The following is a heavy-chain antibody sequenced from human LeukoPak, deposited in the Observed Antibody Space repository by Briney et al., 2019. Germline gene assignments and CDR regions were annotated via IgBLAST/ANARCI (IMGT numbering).Heavy chain of an antibody. Sequence: ASVKVSCKASGYTFTSYDINWVRQATGQGLEWMGWMNPNSGNTGYAQKFQGRVTMTRNTSISTAYMELSSLRSEDTAVYYCARGDDILTSDAFDIWGQGTMVTVSS. CDR2: MNPNSGNT. D-gene: IGHD3-9*01. J-gene: IGHJ3*02. CDR1: GYTFTSYD. CDR3: ARGDDILTSDAFDI. V-gene: IGHV1-8*01.